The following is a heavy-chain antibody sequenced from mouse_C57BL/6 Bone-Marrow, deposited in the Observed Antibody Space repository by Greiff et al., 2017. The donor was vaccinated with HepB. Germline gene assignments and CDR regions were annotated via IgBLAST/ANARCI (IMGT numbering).Heavy chain of an antibody. CDR2: IYPGSGST. V-gene: IGHV1-55*01. D-gene: IGHD1-1*01. CDR1: GYTFTSYW. Sequence: QVQLKQPGAELVKPGASVKMSCKASGYTFTSYWITWVKQRPGQGLEWIGDIYPGSGSTNYNEKFKSKATLTVDTSSSTAYMQLSSLTSEDSAVYYCAIYYCSSYYFDYWGQGTTLTVSS. J-gene: IGHJ2*01. CDR3: AIYYCSSYYFDY.